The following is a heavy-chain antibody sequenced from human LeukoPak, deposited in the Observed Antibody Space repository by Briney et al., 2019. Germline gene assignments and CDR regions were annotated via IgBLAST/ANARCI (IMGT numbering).Heavy chain of an antibody. CDR3: ASGKETSMAQGY. J-gene: IGHJ4*02. CDR1: GFTVSSNY. CDR2: IYSGGSI. Sequence: PGGSLRLSCAVSGFTVSSNYMTWVRQAPGKWLEWVSVIYSGGSIYYADSVKGRFTISRDISKNTVDLQLNSLRAEDTAVYYCASGKETSMAQGYWGQGTLVTVSS. D-gene: IGHD3-10*01. V-gene: IGHV3-53*01.